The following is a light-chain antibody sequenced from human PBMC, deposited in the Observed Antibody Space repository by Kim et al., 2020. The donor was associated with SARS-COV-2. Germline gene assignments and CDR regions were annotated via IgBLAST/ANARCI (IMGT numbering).Light chain of an antibody. J-gene: IGLJ2*01. CDR2: QDT. Sequence: SYELTQPPSVSVSPGQTASITCSGDNLGDKYACWYQQKPGQSPLLVIYQDTRRPSGIPDRFSGSNSGNTATLTISGTQAMDEADYYCQTWDGITAVVGGG. V-gene: IGLV3-1*01. CDR1: NLGDKY. CDR3: QTWDGITAV.